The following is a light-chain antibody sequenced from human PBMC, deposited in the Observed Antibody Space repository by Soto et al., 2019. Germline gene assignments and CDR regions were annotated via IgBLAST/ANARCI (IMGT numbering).Light chain of an antibody. CDR2: GNS. V-gene: IGLV1-40*01. CDR1: SSNIGAGYD. J-gene: IGLJ1*01. CDR3: QSYDSSLSVPYV. Sequence: QSVLTQPPSVSGAPGQRVTTSCTGSSSNIGAGYDVHWYQQLPGTAPKLLIHGNSNRPSGVPDRFSGSKSGTSASLAITGLQAEDEADYYCQSYDSSLSVPYVFGNGTKVTVL.